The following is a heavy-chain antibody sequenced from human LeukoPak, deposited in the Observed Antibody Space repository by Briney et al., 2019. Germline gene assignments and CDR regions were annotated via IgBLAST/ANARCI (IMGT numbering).Heavy chain of an antibody. Sequence: SQTLSLTCTVSGGSISSGDYYWSWIRQPPGKGLEWIGCIYYSGSTYYNPSLKSRVTISVDTSKNQFSLKLSSVTAADTAVYYCARGPYGDYVGHYYYGMDVWGQGTTVTVSS. V-gene: IGHV4-30-4*01. CDR2: IYYSGST. J-gene: IGHJ6*02. CDR1: GGSISSGDYY. CDR3: ARGPYGDYVGHYYYGMDV. D-gene: IGHD4-17*01.